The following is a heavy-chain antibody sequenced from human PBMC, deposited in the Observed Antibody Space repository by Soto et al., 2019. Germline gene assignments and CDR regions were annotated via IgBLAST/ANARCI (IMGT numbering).Heavy chain of an antibody. J-gene: IGHJ3*02. CDR3: ARDSPGDYYDSSGSDAFDI. CDR1: GYTFTSYY. Sequence: ASVKVSCKASGYTFTSYYMHWVRQAPGQGLEWMGIINPSGGSTSYARKFQGRVTMTRDTSTSTVYMELSSLRSEDTAVYYCARDSPGDYYDSSGSDAFDIWGQGTMVTVSS. V-gene: IGHV1-46*01. CDR2: INPSGGST. D-gene: IGHD3-22*01.